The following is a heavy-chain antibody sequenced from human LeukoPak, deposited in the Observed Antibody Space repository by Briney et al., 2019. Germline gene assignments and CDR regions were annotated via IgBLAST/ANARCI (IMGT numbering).Heavy chain of an antibody. D-gene: IGHD3-9*01. J-gene: IGHJ3*02. Sequence: SETLSLTCAVYGGSFSGYYWSWIRQPPGKGLEWIGEINHSGGTNYNPSLKSRVTMSVDTSKNQFSLKLSSVTAADTAVYYCARSEVQTYYDLLTGYFPPYDTFDIWGQGTMVTVSS. V-gene: IGHV4-34*01. CDR1: GGSFSGYY. CDR3: ARSEVQTYYDLLTGYFPPYDTFDI. CDR2: INHSGGT.